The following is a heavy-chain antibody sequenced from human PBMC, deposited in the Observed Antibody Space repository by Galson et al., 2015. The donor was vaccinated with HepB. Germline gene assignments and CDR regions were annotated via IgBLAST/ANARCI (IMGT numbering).Heavy chain of an antibody. D-gene: IGHD2-2*01. CDR2: INQDGSEK. CDR1: GFTFRIYW. J-gene: IGHJ6*02. Sequence: SLRLSCAASGFTFRIYWMTWVRQAPGKGLEWVANINQDGSEKYYVDSVKGRFTISRDNAKNSLYLQMNSLRAEDTAVFYCARFQGNQLPVRREEDYYYGMDVWGQGTTVTVSS. V-gene: IGHV3-7*03. CDR3: ARFQGNQLPVRREEDYYYGMDV.